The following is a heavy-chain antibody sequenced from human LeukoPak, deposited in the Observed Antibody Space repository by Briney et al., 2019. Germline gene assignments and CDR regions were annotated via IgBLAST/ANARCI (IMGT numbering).Heavy chain of an antibody. J-gene: IGHJ4*02. Sequence: GGSLRLSCTASGFTFGDYAMTWVRQAPGKGLEWVGFIISKTYGGTAEYAASVKGRFSISRDDSKSIAYLQMNSLKIEDTALYYCGRVNGSNLDYWGQGTLVTVSS. CDR2: IISKTYGGTA. V-gene: IGHV3-49*04. D-gene: IGHD1-26*01. CDR3: GRVNGSNLDY. CDR1: GFTFGDYA.